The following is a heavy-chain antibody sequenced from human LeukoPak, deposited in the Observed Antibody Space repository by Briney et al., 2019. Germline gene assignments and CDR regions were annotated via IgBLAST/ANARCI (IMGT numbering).Heavy chain of an antibody. CDR2: IYTSGST. J-gene: IGHJ4*02. CDR1: GGSISSYY. V-gene: IGHV4-4*09. CDR3: ARVSSGYPDYYFDY. D-gene: IGHD3-22*01. Sequence: SETLSLTCTVSGGSISSYYWSWIRQPPGKGLEWIGYIYTSGSTNYNPSLKSRVTISVDTSKNQFSLKLSSVTAADTAVYYCARVSSGYPDYYFDYWGQGTLVTVSS.